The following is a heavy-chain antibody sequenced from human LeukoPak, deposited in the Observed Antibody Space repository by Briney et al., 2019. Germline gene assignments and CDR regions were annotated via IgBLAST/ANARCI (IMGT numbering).Heavy chain of an antibody. D-gene: IGHD5-18*01. V-gene: IGHV4-59*08. CDR2: IYYSGST. J-gene: IGHJ5*02. Sequence: SETLSLTCTVSSGSISSYYWSWIRQPPGKGLEWIGYIYYSGSTNYNPSLKSRVTISVDTSKNQFSLKLSSVTAADTAVYYCARLGYSYGSVNWFDPWGQGTLVTVSS. CDR3: ARLGYSYGSVNWFDP. CDR1: SGSISSYY.